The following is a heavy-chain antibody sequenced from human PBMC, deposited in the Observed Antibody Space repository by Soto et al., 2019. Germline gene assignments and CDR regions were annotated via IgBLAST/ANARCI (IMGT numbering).Heavy chain of an antibody. V-gene: IGHV1-69*13. D-gene: IGHD2-15*01. CDR2: IIPIFGTS. Sequence: ASVKVSCKASGGTFSSYAISWVRQAPGQGLEWMGGIIPIFGTSNYAQKFQGRVTITADESTSTAYMELSSLGSEDTAVYYCAREDENDKVVPATEHYGMDVWGQGTTVTVSS. J-gene: IGHJ6*02. CDR1: GGTFSSYA. CDR3: AREDENDKVVPATEHYGMDV.